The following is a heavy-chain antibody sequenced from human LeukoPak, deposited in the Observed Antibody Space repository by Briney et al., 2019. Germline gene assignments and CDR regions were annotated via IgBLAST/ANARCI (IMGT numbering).Heavy chain of an antibody. CDR3: ARGYALYSGRYIDFDY. CDR1: GYTFTGHY. V-gene: IGHV1-2*02. D-gene: IGHD1-26*01. J-gene: IGHJ4*02. Sequence: ASVKVPCKASGYTFTGHYMHWVRQAPGQGLEWMGWINPNNGGTNYAQKFQGRVTMIRDTSISTAYMELSRLRSDDTAVYYCARGYALYSGRYIDFDYWGQGTLVTVSS. CDR2: INPNNGGT.